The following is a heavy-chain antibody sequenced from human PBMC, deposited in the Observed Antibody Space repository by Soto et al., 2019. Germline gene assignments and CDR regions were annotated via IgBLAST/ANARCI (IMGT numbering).Heavy chain of an antibody. Sequence: SVQVSCKASGGTFSSYAISWVRQAPGQGLEWMGGIIPIFGTANYAQKFQGRVTITADESTSTAYMELSSLRSEDTAVYYCAREAVVPAAPYYYYYYGMDVWGQGTTVTVSS. CDR1: GGTFSSYA. J-gene: IGHJ6*02. V-gene: IGHV1-69*13. CDR2: IIPIFGTA. D-gene: IGHD2-2*01. CDR3: AREAVVPAAPYYYYYYGMDV.